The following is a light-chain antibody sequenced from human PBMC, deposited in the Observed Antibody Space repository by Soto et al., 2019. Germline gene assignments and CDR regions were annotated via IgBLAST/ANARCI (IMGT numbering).Light chain of an antibody. CDR2: DAS. CDR1: QSINRR. V-gene: IGKV1-5*01. J-gene: IGKJ1*01. CDR3: QQYNSYPWT. Sequence: DIQMTQSPSTLSASVGDRVTITCRASQSINRRLAWYQQKPGKAPNLLIYDASTLESGVPARFSGGDSGTEFTLTISSLQPDDFTTLYCQQYNSYPWTFGQGTKVEIK.